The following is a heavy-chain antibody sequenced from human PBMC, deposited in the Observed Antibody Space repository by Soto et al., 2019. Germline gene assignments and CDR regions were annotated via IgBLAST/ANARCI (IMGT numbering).Heavy chain of an antibody. J-gene: IGHJ5*02. D-gene: IGHD6-19*01. CDR3: XKDPLWGQWLEYGYLDP. V-gene: IGHV3-23*01. CDR2: ISNTGLTT. Sequence: PRGSLTLSCPASGLTFGSDAMSWVRQAPGRGLEWVAVISNTGLTTHYADSVKGRFTISRDNSKRTLYLQMNSLSVVDPAVYFCXKDPLWGQWLEYGYLDPWGQGNLVPVSS. CDR1: GLTFGSDA.